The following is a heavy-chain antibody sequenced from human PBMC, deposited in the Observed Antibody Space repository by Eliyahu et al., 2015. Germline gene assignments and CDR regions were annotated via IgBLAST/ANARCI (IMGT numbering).Heavy chain of an antibody. Sequence: EVQLLESGGGLVQPGESLRLSCAAXGIXFSSHALGWVRQAPGKGLEWVSAISGSGENTYYAESVRGRFTISRDNSENTVYLQMNSLRVEDAAVYYCAKSDCSNVDCRRFDYWGQGVLATVSS. D-gene: IGHD2-8*01. J-gene: IGHJ4*02. V-gene: IGHV3-23*01. CDR2: ISGSGENT. CDR1: GIXFSSHA. CDR3: AKSDCSNVDCRRFDY.